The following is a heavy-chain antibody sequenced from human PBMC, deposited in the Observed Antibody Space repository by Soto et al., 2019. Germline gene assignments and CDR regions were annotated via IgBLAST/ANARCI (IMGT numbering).Heavy chain of an antibody. CDR1: GFTFSSYA. J-gene: IGHJ4*02. CDR2: ISGSGGST. CDR3: AKVESKGTAMVRPFDH. V-gene: IGHV3-23*01. D-gene: IGHD5-18*01. Sequence: GGSLRLSCAASGFTFSSYAMSWVRQAPGKGLEWVSAISGSGGSTYYADSVKGRFTISRDNSKNTLYLQMNSLRAEDTAVYYCAKVESKGTAMVRPFDHWGQGTLVTVSS.